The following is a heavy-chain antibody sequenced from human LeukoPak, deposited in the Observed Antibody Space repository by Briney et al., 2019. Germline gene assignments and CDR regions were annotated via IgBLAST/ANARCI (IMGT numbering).Heavy chain of an antibody. CDR1: GYTFTNYH. D-gene: IGHD6-19*01. CDR2: ISTYNGNT. J-gene: IGHJ4*02. CDR3: ARRYSSGWSDLDH. V-gene: IGHV1-18*01. Sequence: GASVKVSCKASGYTFTNYHISWVRQAPGQGLEWMGWISTYNGNTNYAQNLQGRVTMTTDTSTSTAYMELRSLRSDDTAVYYCARRYSSGWSDLDHWGQGTLVTVSS.